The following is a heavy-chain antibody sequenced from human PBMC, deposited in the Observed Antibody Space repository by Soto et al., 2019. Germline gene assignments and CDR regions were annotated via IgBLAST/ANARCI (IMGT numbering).Heavy chain of an antibody. CDR2: ISYEGSNT. D-gene: IGHD1-1*01. Sequence: GGTLRLSCVASGFSFDTYGIHWVRQAPGKGLQWVALISYEGSNTYYADSVRGRFTISRDNSKNTLYLQMNTLRPEDTGVYYCARVTPGNNLYYFSGLDFWGQGTSVTVSS. J-gene: IGHJ6*02. CDR3: ARVTPGNNLYYFSGLDF. V-gene: IGHV3-30-3*01. CDR1: GFSFDTYG.